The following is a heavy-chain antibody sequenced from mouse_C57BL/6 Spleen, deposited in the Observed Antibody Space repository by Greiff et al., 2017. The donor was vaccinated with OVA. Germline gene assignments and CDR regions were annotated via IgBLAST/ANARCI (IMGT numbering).Heavy chain of an antibody. CDR3: ARYEVTTVVATGFDY. V-gene: IGHV1-81*01. Sequence: QVQLQQSGAELARPGASVKLSCKASGYTFTSYGISWVKQRTGQGLEWIGEIYPRSGNTYYNEKFKGKATLTADKSSSTAYMALRSLTSEDSAVYFCARYEVTTVVATGFDYWGQGTTLTVSS. J-gene: IGHJ2*01. CDR2: IYPRSGNT. CDR1: GYTFTSYG. D-gene: IGHD1-1*01.